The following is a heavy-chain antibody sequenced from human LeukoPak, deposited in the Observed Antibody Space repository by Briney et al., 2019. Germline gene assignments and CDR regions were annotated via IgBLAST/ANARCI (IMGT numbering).Heavy chain of an antibody. Sequence: ASVKVSCKASGYTFTAYYMHWVRQAPGQGLEWMGRINPNSGGSDYAQKFQGRVTMTRDTSISTAYLELSRLISDDTAVYYCATSSDSSSDCWGQGTLVTVSS. V-gene: IGHV1-2*06. CDR1: GYTFTAYY. D-gene: IGHD6-13*01. J-gene: IGHJ4*02. CDR3: ATSSDSSSDC. CDR2: INPNSGGS.